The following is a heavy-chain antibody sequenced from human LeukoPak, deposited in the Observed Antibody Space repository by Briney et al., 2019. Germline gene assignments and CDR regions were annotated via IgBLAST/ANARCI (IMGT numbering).Heavy chain of an antibody. J-gene: IGHJ4*02. CDR1: GGSFSGYY. D-gene: IGHD3-22*01. CDR3: ASAWGVYDSSGYYLDY. Sequence: ASETLSLTCAVYGGSFSGYYWSWIRQPPGKGLEWIGEINHSGSTNYNPSLKSRVTISVDTSKNQFSLKLSSVTAADTAVYYCASAWGVYDSSGYYLDYWGQGTLVTVSS. CDR2: INHSGST. V-gene: IGHV4-34*01.